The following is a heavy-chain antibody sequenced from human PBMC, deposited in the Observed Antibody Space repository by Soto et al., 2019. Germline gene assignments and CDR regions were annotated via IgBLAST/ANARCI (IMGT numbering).Heavy chain of an antibody. CDR2: IIPIFGTA. CDR1: GGTFSSYA. J-gene: IGHJ6*02. V-gene: IGHV1-69*12. CDR3: ARAGGTVTTYYYYGMDV. D-gene: IGHD4-4*01. Sequence: QVQLVQSGAEVKKPGSSVKVSCKASGGTFSSYAINWVRQAPGQGLEWMGGIIPIFGTANYAQKFQGRVTITADESTSIAYMELSSVRSEDMAVYYCARAGGTVTTYYYYGMDVWGQGTTVTVSS.